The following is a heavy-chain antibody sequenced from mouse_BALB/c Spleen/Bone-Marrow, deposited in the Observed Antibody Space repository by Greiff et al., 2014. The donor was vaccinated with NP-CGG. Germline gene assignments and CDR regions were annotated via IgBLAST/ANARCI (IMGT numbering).Heavy chain of an antibody. CDR1: GYTFTSYW. Sequence: VQLQESGAELVRLGASVKLSCKASGYTFTSYWINWVKQRPGQGLEWIGNIYPSDSYTNYNQKFKDKATLTVDKSSSTAYMQLSSPTSEGSAVYYCTRTYDYDEGGFDYWGQGTTLTVSS. CDR3: TRTYDYDEGGFDY. D-gene: IGHD2-4*01. J-gene: IGHJ2*01. V-gene: IGHV1-69*02. CDR2: IYPSDSYT.